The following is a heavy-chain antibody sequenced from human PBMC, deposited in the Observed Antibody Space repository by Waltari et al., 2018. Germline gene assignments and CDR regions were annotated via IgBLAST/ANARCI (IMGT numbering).Heavy chain of an antibody. J-gene: IGHJ4*02. CDR2: ISSSSSYI. CDR1: GFTFSPYT. Sequence: EVQLVESGGGLVKPGGSLRLSCAASGFTFSPYTMNWVRKAPGKGLEWVSSISSSSSYIYYAYSMKGRFTISRDNAKNSLYLQMNSLRAEDTAVYYCARDRGYCSGGSCYSLNTFDYWGQGTLVTVSS. CDR3: ARDRGYCSGGSCYSLNTFDY. V-gene: IGHV3-21*01. D-gene: IGHD2-15*01.